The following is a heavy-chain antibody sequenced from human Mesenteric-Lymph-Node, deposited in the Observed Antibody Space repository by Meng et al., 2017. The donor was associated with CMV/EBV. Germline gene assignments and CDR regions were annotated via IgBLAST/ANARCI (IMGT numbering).Heavy chain of an antibody. CDR2: IGTAGDT. CDR3: AKEGGSHSSWPQYYFDY. V-gene: IGHV3-13*01. D-gene: IGHD6-13*01. Sequence: GESLKISCAASGFSFSSSALSWVRQATGKGLEWVSAIGTAGDTYYPGSVKGRFTISRDNSKNTVDLQINSLRPEDTAVYYCAKEGGSHSSWPQYYFDYWGQGTLVTVSS. CDR1: GFSFSSSA. J-gene: IGHJ4*02.